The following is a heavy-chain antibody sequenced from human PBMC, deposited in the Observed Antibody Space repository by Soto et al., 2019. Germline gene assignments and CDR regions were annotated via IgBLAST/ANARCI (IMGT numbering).Heavy chain of an antibody. CDR1: GFTFSTYA. J-gene: IGHJ4*02. CDR2: ISGSGGSK. Sequence: EVQLSESGGGLLQPGGSLRLSCAASGFTFSTYAMTWVRQAPGKGLEWVSGISGSGGSKYYADSVKGRFTISRDKNTLYLQMNSLRAEDTAVYYCAKVGGYQSTLDYWGQGTLVTVSS. CDR3: AKVGGYQSTLDY. D-gene: IGHD5-12*01. V-gene: IGHV3-23*01.